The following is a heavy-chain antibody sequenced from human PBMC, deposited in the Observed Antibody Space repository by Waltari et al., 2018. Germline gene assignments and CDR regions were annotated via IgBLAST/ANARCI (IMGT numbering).Heavy chain of an antibody. V-gene: IGHV3-7*01. CDR2: IHKDGSEK. J-gene: IGHJ4*02. D-gene: IGHD7-27*01. CDR3: VRDHWGPDY. Sequence: EVHLVESGGGLVQPGGSLSLSCAASGFTFTEYWMSWVRQAPGKGPEWVANIHKDGSEKNYVDYVKGRFTISRDNAKDSVYLQMNSLRADDTAMYYCVRDHWGPDYWGQGTLVTVSS. CDR1: GFTFTEYW.